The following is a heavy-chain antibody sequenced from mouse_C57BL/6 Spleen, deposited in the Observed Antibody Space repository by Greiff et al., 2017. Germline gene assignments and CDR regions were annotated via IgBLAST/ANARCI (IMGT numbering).Heavy chain of an antibody. CDR1: GYTFTSYW. J-gene: IGHJ3*01. Sequence: QVQLKQPGAELVKPGASVKLSCKASGYTFTSYWMHWVKQRPGQGLEWIGMIHPNSGSTNYNEKFKSKATLTVDKSSSTAYMQLSSLTSEDSAVYYCAREDYDGFAYWGQGTLVTVSA. D-gene: IGHD2-4*01. CDR3: AREDYDGFAY. CDR2: IHPNSGST. V-gene: IGHV1-64*01.